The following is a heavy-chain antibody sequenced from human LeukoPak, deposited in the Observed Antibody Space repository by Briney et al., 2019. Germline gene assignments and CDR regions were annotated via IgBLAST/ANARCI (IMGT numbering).Heavy chain of an antibody. CDR3: AGYPYSGYDWLFDY. CDR2: IYYSGST. D-gene: IGHD5-12*01. CDR1: GGSISSYY. J-gene: IGHJ4*02. Sequence: PSETLSLTCTVSGGSISSYYWSWIRQPPGKGLEWIGYIYYSGSTNYNPSLKSRVTISIETSKNQFSLKLSSVTAADTAVYYCAGYPYSGYDWLFDYWGQGTLVTVSS. V-gene: IGHV4-59*08.